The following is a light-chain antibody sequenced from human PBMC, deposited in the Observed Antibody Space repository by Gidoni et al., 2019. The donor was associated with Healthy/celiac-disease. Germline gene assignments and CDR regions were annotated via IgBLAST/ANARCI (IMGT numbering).Light chain of an antibody. CDR3: QSADSSATSVV. CDR1: ALPKQY. CDR2: KDS. V-gene: IGLV3-25*03. Sequence: SYELTQPPSVSVSPGQTARITCSGDALPKQYAYWYQQKPGQSPVLVIYKDSERPSGIPERFSGTSSGTTVTLTIRGVQAEDEAGYYWQSADSSATSVVFGGGTKLTVL. J-gene: IGLJ2*01.